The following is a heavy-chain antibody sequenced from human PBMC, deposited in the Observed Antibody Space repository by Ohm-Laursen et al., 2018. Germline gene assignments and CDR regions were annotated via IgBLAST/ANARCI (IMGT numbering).Heavy chain of an antibody. V-gene: IGHV4-34*01. J-gene: IGHJ5*02. Sequence: GTLSLTCAVYGGSFSGYYWSWVRQPPGKGLEWIGEINHSGSTNYNPSLKSRVTISVDTSKNQFSLKLSSVTAADTAVYYCARGRSYYDSSGYQILDPWGQGTLVTVSS. D-gene: IGHD3-22*01. CDR1: GGSFSGYY. CDR2: INHSGST. CDR3: ARGRSYYDSSGYQILDP.